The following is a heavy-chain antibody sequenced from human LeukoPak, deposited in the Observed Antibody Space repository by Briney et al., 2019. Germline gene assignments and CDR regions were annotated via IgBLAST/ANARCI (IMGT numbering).Heavy chain of an antibody. V-gene: IGHV3-64*05. CDR3: VKGLDYSSSQMDS. CDR2: INTNGANT. D-gene: IGHD6-6*01. Sequence: GGSLRLSWAASGFTFSSHAMSWVRQAPGKGLEYVSSINTNGANTYYADSVKGRFTISRDNSRNTVYVQMNSLTPEDTAVYYCVKGLDYSSSQMDSWGQGTLVTVSS. J-gene: IGHJ4*02. CDR1: GFTFSSHA.